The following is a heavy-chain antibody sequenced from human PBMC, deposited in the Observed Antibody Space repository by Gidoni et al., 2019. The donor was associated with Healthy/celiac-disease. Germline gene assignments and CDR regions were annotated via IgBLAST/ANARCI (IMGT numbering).Heavy chain of an antibody. CDR2: IIPIFGTA. Sequence: QVQLVQSGAEVKKPGSSVKVSCKASGGTFSSYAISWVRQAPGQGLEWMGGIIPIFGTANYAQKFQGRVTITADKSTSTAYMELSSLRSEDTAVYYCASDNGASGGNPNRASFDIWGQGTMVTVSS. J-gene: IGHJ3*02. CDR1: GGTFSSYA. D-gene: IGHD2-15*01. V-gene: IGHV1-69*06. CDR3: ASDNGASGGNPNRASFDI.